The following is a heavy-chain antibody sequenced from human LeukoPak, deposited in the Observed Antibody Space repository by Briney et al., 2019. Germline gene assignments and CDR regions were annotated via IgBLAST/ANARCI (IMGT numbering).Heavy chain of an antibody. V-gene: IGHV1-18*01. J-gene: IGHJ4*02. CDR3: ARDGYNMNDY. CDR1: GYTFTSYG. CDR2: ISAYNGNK. Sequence: GASVKVSCQASGYTFTSYGIRWLRQAAAQGLEWMGWISAYNGNKNYAQKLQGRVTMTRDTSISTAYMERSRLRSDDTAVYYCARDGYNMNDYWGQGTLVTVSS. D-gene: IGHD5-24*01.